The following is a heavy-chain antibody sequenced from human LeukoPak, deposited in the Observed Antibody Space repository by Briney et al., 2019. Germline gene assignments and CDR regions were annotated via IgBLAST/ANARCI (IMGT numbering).Heavy chain of an antibody. CDR3: ARDLIGIAYRGAFYY. J-gene: IGHJ4*02. CDR1: GFTFSSYE. D-gene: IGHD6-13*01. V-gene: IGHV3-48*03. Sequence: GGSLRLSCAASGFTFSSYEMNWVRQAPGKGLEWVSYISSSGSTIYYADSGKGRFTISRDNAKNSLYLQMNSLRAEDTAVYYCARDLIGIAYRGAFYYWGQGTLVTVSS. CDR2: ISSSGSTI.